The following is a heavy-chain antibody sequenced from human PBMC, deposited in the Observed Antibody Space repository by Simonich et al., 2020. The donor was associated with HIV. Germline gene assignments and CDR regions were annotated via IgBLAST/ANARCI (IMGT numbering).Heavy chain of an antibody. Sequence: QVQLQESGPGLVKPSETLSLTCAVSGYSISSGYYWGWIRQPPGKGLEWIGRIYLSGSTSYNPSLKSRVIISVDTSKNQFSLKMSSLTAADTAVYYCYGDYGEYYFDHWSQGTLVTVSS. CDR1: GYSISSGYY. V-gene: IGHV4-38-2*01. D-gene: IGHD4-17*01. J-gene: IGHJ4*02. CDR2: IYLSGST. CDR3: YGDYGEYYFDH.